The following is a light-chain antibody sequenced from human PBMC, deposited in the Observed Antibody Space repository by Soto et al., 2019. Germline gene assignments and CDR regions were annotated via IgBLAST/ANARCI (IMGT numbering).Light chain of an antibody. Sequence: QPVLTQSPSASASLGASVKLTCTLSSGHSSYAIAWHQQQPEKGPRFLMKLNSDGSHSKGDRISDRFSGSSSGAERYLTISSLQSEDEADYYCQTWGADSVIFGGGTKLTVL. J-gene: IGLJ2*01. V-gene: IGLV4-69*01. CDR1: SGHSSYA. CDR2: LNSDGSH. CDR3: QTWGADSVI.